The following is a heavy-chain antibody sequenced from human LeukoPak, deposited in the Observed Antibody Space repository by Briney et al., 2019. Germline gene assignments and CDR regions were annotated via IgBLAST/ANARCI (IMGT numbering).Heavy chain of an antibody. CDR1: GLTFSSYA. V-gene: IGHV3-23*01. Sequence: GGSLRLSCAASGLTFSSYAMTWFRQAPGKGLEWVSGIGGSDGTTYYAGSVKGRFTISRDNSKNTLYLEMNSLRADDTAVYYCSKVRGNSIWNFFDYWGQGTLVTVSS. J-gene: IGHJ4*02. CDR3: SKVRGNSIWNFFDY. CDR2: IGGSDGTT. D-gene: IGHD4-23*01.